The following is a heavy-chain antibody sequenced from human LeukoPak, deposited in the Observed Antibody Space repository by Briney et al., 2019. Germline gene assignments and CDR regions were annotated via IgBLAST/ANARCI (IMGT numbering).Heavy chain of an antibody. V-gene: IGHV4-34*01. CDR1: GGSFSGYY. CDR2: INHSGST. Sequence: SETLSLTCAVYGGSFSGYYWSWIRQPPGKGLEWIGEINHSGSTNYNPSLKSRVTISVDTSKNQFSLKLSSVTAADTAAYYCAAPPPAVEMASVYYFQHWGQGTLVTVSS. J-gene: IGHJ1*01. CDR3: AAPPPAVEMASVYYFQH. D-gene: IGHD5-24*01.